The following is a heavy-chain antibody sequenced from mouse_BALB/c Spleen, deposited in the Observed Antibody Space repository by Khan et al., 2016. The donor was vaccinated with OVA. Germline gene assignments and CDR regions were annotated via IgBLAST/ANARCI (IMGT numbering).Heavy chain of an antibody. D-gene: IGHD2-10*01. V-gene: IGHV2-6-1*01. CDR1: GFSLTNYG. CDR3: ARRPYYHYDIMDY. J-gene: IGHJ4*01. CDR2: IWSDGST. Sequence: QVQLKESGPGLVAPSQTLSITCTISGFSLTNYGVHWIRQPPGKGLEWLVVIWSDGSTTYNSALISRLTIIKDNTKNQVFLQKNNLQTVDTDIYSGARRPYYHYDIMDYWGQGTSVTVSA.